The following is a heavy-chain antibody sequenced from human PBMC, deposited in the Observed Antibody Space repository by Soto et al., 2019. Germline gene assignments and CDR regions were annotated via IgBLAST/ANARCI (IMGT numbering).Heavy chain of an antibody. D-gene: IGHD2-8*01. CDR3: AREKPSTVYAGRMGFYH. CDR2: INHSGST. Sequence: TLSRTGAVYGGAFSGYYWICIRQPPGKGLEWFGEINHSGSTNYNPSLKSRVTISVDTSKNQFSLKLSSVTAADTAVYYCAREKPSTVYAGRMGFYHWGQG. CDR1: GGAFSGYY. V-gene: IGHV4-34*01. J-gene: IGHJ5*02.